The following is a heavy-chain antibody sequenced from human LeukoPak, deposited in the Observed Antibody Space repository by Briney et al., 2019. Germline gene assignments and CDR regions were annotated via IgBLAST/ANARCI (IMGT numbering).Heavy chain of an antibody. CDR1: GFTFSSYG. CDR2: IWYDGSDK. D-gene: IGHD3-10*01. Sequence: GGSLRLSCSASGFTFSSYGMHWVRPAPGKGLEWVAVIWYDGSDKYYAGSVKGRFTISRDNSKNTLYLQMNSLRVEDTAVYYCTRGRGYGGFGELSPWGQGTLVTVSS. J-gene: IGHJ5*02. CDR3: TRGRGYGGFGELSP. V-gene: IGHV3-33*08.